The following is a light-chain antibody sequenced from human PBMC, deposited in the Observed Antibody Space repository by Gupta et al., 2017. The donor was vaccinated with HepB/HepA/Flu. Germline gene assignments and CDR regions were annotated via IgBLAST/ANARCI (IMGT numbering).Light chain of an antibody. J-gene: IGLJ1*01. V-gene: IGLV2-11*01. CDR2: DVN. Sequence: QFALTQPRSVSGSPGQSVAVSCAGSSSNVGAYNYVFWYQQHPGKAPKLIIYDVNKRPAGVPDRFSGSKSDNTASLTISGLQEEDESDYYCCSYAGSDTYIFGTGTTVTVL. CDR3: CSYAGSDTYI. CDR1: SSNVGAYNY.